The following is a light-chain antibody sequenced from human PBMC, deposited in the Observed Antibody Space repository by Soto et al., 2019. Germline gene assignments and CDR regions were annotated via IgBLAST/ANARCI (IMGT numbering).Light chain of an antibody. V-gene: IGKV3D-15*01. CDR3: QQYKIWPT. CDR1: QSLTNKY. J-gene: IGKJ1*01. Sequence: EIVLTQSPGTLSLSPGDRATLSCRASQSLTNKYLAWYRQKPGQAPRLLIYGASSRATGIPDRFSGSGSGTEFTLTISSLQSEDFAVYLCQQYKIWPTFGQGTKVDIK. CDR2: GAS.